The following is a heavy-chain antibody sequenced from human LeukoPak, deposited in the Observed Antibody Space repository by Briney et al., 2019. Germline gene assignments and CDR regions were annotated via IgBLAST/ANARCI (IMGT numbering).Heavy chain of an antibody. D-gene: IGHD5-24*01. V-gene: IGHV3-53*01. CDR1: GFTVSSKY. CDR3: AREGEKGDGYNHGFDY. J-gene: IGHJ4*02. CDR2: ARKAGTT. Sequence: GGSLRLSCATSGFTVSSKYMSWIRQAPGKGLQWVAVARKAGTTVYIDSVKGRFTISRDTSRNTLSLQMNSLRAEDTAVYYCAREGEKGDGYNHGFDYWGQGTLVTVSS.